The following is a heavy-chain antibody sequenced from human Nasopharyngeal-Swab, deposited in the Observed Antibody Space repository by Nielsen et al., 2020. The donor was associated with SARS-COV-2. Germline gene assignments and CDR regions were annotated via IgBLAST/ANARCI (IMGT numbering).Heavy chain of an antibody. V-gene: IGHV4-61*08. CDR3: AGEGSVVRAFDI. CDR2: IYYSGST. CDR1: GGSISSGGYY. Sequence: SETLSLTCTVSGGSISSGGYYWSWIRQHPGKGLEWIGYIYYSGSTNYNPSLKSRVTISVDTSKNQFSLKLSSVTAADTAVYYCAGEGSVVRAFDIWGQGTMVTVSS. D-gene: IGHD3-22*01. J-gene: IGHJ3*02.